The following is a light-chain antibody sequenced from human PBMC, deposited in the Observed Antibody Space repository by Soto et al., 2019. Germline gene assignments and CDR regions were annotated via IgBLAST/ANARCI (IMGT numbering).Light chain of an antibody. CDR2: AAS. CDR1: QGISNG. V-gene: IGKV1-9*01. J-gene: IGKJ1*01. Sequence: DIQLTQSPSFLSASVGDRVTITCRASQGISNGLSWYQQKPGQAPTLLIYAASSLQSGVPSRFSGSGSGTEFTLTISSLQPDDFATYYCQQYSTYTPRTFGQGTKVDIK. CDR3: QQYSTYTPRT.